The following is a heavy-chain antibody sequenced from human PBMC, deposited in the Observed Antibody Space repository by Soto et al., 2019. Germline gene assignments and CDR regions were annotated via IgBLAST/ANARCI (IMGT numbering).Heavy chain of an antibody. CDR3: AKENTPDYGDYVDY. Sequence: EVQLLESGGGLVQPGGSLILSCAASGFTFSSYAMSWVRQAPGKGLQWISSISGSGTSTYYADSVKGRFTISRDNSKNTMYLQMNSLRAEDTALYFCAKENTPDYGDYVDYWGQGTLVTVSS. V-gene: IGHV3-23*01. CDR1: GFTFSSYA. J-gene: IGHJ4*02. D-gene: IGHD4-17*01. CDR2: ISGSGTST.